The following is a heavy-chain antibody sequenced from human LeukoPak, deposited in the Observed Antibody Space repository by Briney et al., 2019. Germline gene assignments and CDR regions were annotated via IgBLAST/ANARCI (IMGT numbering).Heavy chain of an antibody. CDR3: ARDSGSYYFDY. CDR2: INSDGSST. Sequence: GGSLRLSCTASGFTFSSYWMHWVRQAPGKGLVWVSRINSDGSSTSYADSVKGRFTISRDNAKNTLYLQMNSLRAEDTAVYYCARDSGSYYFDYWGQGTLVTVSS. J-gene: IGHJ4*02. CDR1: GFTFSSYW. D-gene: IGHD1-26*01. V-gene: IGHV3-74*01.